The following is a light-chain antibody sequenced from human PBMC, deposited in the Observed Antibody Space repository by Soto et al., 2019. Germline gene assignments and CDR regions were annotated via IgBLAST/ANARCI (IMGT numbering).Light chain of an antibody. J-gene: IGLJ2*01. CDR2: QDS. CDR1: KLGDKY. V-gene: IGLV3-1*01. Sequence: SYALTQPPSVSVSPGQTASITCSGDKLGDKYACWYQQKPGQSPVLVIYQDSKRPSGIPERFSGSNSGNTATLTISGTQAMDEADYYSQALDSSTACVFGGGTKLTVL. CDR3: QALDSSTACV.